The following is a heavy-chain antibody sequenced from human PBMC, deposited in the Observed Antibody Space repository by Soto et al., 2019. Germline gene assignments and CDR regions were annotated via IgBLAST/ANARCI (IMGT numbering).Heavy chain of an antibody. Sequence: QVQLVQSGAEVKKPGSSVKVSCKASGGTFSSYAISWVRQAPGQGLEWMGGIIPFVGTANYAQKFQGRVTITADESTSTAYMELSSLRSEDTAVYYCARYRYGYSYFDYWGQGTLVTVSS. V-gene: IGHV1-69*12. CDR1: GGTFSSYA. D-gene: IGHD5-18*01. J-gene: IGHJ4*02. CDR3: ARYRYGYSYFDY. CDR2: IIPFVGTA.